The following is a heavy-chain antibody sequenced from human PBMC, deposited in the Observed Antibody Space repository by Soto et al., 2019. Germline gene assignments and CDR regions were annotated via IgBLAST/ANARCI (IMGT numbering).Heavy chain of an antibody. D-gene: IGHD2-15*01. Sequence: GPSVKVSGKASGSTFPSYYMHWVRQPPGQGLEGMGIINPSDGSTSYAQKCQGRVTMTRDTSTSTVYMELRSMRSEDTAVYYCAREVGGYCSGGSCKQLRYFQHWGQGTLVTVSS. CDR3: AREVGGYCSGGSCKQLRYFQH. CDR2: INPSDGST. V-gene: IGHV1-46*01. CDR1: GSTFPSYY. J-gene: IGHJ1*01.